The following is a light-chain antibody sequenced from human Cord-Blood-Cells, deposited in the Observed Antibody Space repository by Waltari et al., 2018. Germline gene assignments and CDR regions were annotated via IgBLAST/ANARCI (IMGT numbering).Light chain of an antibody. Sequence: EIVLTQSPGTLSLSPGERATLSCRARQSVSSSYLAWYQQQPGQATRLIIYGASSRATGIPDRLSGSGSVTDFTLTISILEPEDCAVYYCQQYGSSFTCDPGTKVDNK. CDR2: GAS. V-gene: IGKV3-20*01. CDR1: QSVSSSY. CDR3: QQYGSSFT. J-gene: IGKJ3*01.